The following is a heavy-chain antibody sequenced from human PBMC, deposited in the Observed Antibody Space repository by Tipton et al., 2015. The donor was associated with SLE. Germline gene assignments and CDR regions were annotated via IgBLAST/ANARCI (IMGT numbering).Heavy chain of an antibody. CDR3: AWRGGNPPGLYFDL. V-gene: IGHV1-69*01. D-gene: IGHD4-23*01. CDR2: IIPIFGTA. CDR1: GGTFSSYA. J-gene: IGHJ2*01. Sequence: QLVQSGAEVKKPGSSVKVSCKASGGTFSSYAISWVRQAPGQGLEWMGGIIPIFGTANYAQKFQGRVTITADESTCTAYMELSSRRSEVSAVYYCAWRGGNPPGLYFDLWGRGTLVTVSS.